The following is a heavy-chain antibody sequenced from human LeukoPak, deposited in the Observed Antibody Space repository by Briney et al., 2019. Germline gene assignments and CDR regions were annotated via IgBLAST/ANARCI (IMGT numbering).Heavy chain of an antibody. CDR2: FLGSGSTS. Sequence: GESLRLFCAASGCFFSGYTMSWVRQDPGEGVVWVFSFLGSGSTSYYADSVKGRFTISRDNSKNTLYLQMNSLRAEDTAVYYCAKDREPDNRCNFDYWGQGTLVTVSS. CDR1: GCFFSGYT. D-gene: IGHD2-15*01. CDR3: AKDREPDNRCNFDY. V-gene: IGHV3-23*01. J-gene: IGHJ4*02.